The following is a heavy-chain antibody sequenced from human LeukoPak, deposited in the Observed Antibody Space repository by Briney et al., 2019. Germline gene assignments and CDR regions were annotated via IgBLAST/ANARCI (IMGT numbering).Heavy chain of an antibody. D-gene: IGHD1-20*01. Sequence: ASVKVSCKASGYTFTGYYMHWVRQAPGQGLEWMGWINPNSGGTNYAQKFQGRVTMTRDTSIGTAYMELSRLRSDDTAVYYCARELITKADAFDIWGQGTMVTVSS. CDR2: INPNSGGT. CDR3: ARELITKADAFDI. V-gene: IGHV1-2*02. CDR1: GYTFTGYY. J-gene: IGHJ3*02.